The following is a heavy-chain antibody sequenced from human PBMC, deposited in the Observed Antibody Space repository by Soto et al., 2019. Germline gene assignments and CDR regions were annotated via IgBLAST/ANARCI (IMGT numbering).Heavy chain of an antibody. CDR3: ARLRVVVGTSDWFYP. CDR1: GGSISSNY. J-gene: IGHJ5*02. CDR2: IYNSGST. D-gene: IGHD2-15*01. V-gene: IGHV4-59*08. Sequence: SETLSLTCTVSGGSISSNYWSWIRQRPGKGLEWIGYIYNSGSTNYNPSLKSRVTVSVDTSKNQFSLKLSSVTAADTAVYYCARLRVVVGTSDWFYPWGQGTLVTVSS.